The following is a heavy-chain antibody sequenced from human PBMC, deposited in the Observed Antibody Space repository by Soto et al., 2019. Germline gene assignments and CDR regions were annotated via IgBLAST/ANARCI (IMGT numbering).Heavy chain of an antibody. CDR1: GFNFPTSW. CDR2: IHPSDSDI. D-gene: IGHD5-18*01. Sequence: GESLKISCQGSGFNFPTSWIGWVRQTPGKGLEWIGIIHPSDSDITYMPTFEGRVIISADNSISTAYLQWTSLQASDTAKYFCARRHGYSYGYVDFWGQGTLITVSS. V-gene: IGHV5-51*01. CDR3: ARRHGYSYGYVDF. J-gene: IGHJ4*03.